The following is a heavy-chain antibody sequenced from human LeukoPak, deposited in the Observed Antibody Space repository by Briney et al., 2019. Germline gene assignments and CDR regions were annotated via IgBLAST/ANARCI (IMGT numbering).Heavy chain of an antibody. CDR3: AKDMRGYCSGGSCYPPLLYYGMDV. CDR1: GFTFDDYA. D-gene: IGHD2-15*01. Sequence: GRSLRLSCAASGFTFDDYAMHWVRQAPGKGLEWVSGISWNSGSIGYADSVKGRFTISRGNAKNSLYLQMNSLRAEDTALYYCAKDMRGYCSGGSCYPPLLYYGMDVWGQGTTVTVSS. CDR2: ISWNSGSI. J-gene: IGHJ6*02. V-gene: IGHV3-9*01.